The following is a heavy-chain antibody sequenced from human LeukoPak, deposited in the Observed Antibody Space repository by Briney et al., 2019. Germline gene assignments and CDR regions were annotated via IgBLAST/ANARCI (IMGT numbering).Heavy chain of an antibody. D-gene: IGHD2-15*01. CDR2: IKQDGSEK. J-gene: IGHJ4*02. CDR1: GFTFSSHW. V-gene: IGHV3-7*05. Sequence: PGGSLRLSCAASGFTFSSHWMSWVRQAPGKGLEWVANIKQDGSEKYYVGSVKGRFTISRDNAKNSLYLRMNSLRAEDTAVYYCAREWCRGDSCYRIFDYWGQGTLVTVSS. CDR3: AREWCRGDSCYRIFDY.